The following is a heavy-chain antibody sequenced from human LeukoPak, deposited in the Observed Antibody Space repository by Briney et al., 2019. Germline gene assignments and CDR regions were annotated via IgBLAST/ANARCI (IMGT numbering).Heavy chain of an antibody. CDR3: ARGLGYCSTTTCLLPFDY. D-gene: IGHD2-2*01. CDR2: IYSGGST. CDR1: GFTFSTYW. J-gene: IGHJ4*02. Sequence: PGGSLRLSSAASGFTFSTYWRHWVRQAPGKGLEWVSVIYSGGSTYYADSVKGRFTISRDNSKNTLYLQMNSMRPEDTAVYYCARGLGYCSTTTCLLPFDYWGQGTLVTVSS. V-gene: IGHV3-53*01.